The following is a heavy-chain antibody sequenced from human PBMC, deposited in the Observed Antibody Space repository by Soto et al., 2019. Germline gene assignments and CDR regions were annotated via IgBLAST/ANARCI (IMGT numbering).Heavy chain of an antibody. D-gene: IGHD1-1*01. V-gene: IGHV4-59*01. CDR1: GGSMSNYY. J-gene: IGHJ4*02. CDR3: ARSTIETTGPSALRY. Sequence: SETLSLTCTVSGGSMSNYYWNWIRQPPGKGLEWIGYIYYSGSTNYNPALKSRVTISVDTSKNQFSLKLSSVTAADTALYYCARSTIETTGPSALRYWGQGTLVTVSS. CDR2: IYYSGST.